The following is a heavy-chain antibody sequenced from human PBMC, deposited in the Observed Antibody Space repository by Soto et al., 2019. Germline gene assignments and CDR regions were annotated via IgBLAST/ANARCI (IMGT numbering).Heavy chain of an antibody. CDR3: TPLALKYVIGWYDFSD. V-gene: IGHV3-15*07. D-gene: IGHD3-3*01. J-gene: IGHJ4*02. CDR2: IKSKIDGETT. Sequence: EAQLVESGGGLVKPGGSLRLSWAASGFTFSNVWMHWVRQAPGKGLEWVGRIKSKIDGETTDYAAPVKGRFSISRDDSKNKLYLQMNSLKTEDTAVYYCTPLALKYVIGWYDFSDWGQGTLVTVSS. CDR1: GFTFSNVW.